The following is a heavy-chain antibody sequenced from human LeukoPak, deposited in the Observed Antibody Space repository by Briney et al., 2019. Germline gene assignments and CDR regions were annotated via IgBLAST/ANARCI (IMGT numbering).Heavy chain of an antibody. CDR2: IYTSGST. J-gene: IGHJ4*02. D-gene: IGHD3-22*01. CDR1: GGSISSYY. V-gene: IGHV4-4*07. Sequence: SETLSLTCTVSGGSISSYYWSWIRQPAGKGLEWIGRIYTSGSTNYNPSLKSRVTMSVDTSKNQFSLKLSSVTAADTAVYYCAREMDYYDSSGYPALYYFDYWGQGTLVTVSS. CDR3: AREMDYYDSSGYPALYYFDY.